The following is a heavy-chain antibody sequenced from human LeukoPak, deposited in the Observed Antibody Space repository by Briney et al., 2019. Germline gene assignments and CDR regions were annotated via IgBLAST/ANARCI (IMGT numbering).Heavy chain of an antibody. CDR3: ARVQYDFWSGYYLDYFDY. J-gene: IGHJ4*02. V-gene: IGHV1-2*02. Sequence: ASVKVSCKASGYTFTGYYMHWVRQAPGHGLEWMGWINPNSGGTNYAQKFQGRVTMTRDTSISTAYMELSRLRSDDTAVYYCARVQYDFWSGYYLDYFDYWGQGTLVTVSS. CDR1: GYTFTGYY. CDR2: INPNSGGT. D-gene: IGHD3-3*01.